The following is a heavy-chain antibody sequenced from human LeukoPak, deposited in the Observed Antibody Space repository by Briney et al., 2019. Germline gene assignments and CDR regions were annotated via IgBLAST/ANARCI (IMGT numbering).Heavy chain of an antibody. V-gene: IGHV3-48*02. CDR2: IYSSDTT. CDR3: ARDLHYAFDI. Sequence: QPGGSLRLSCAASGFTFSGYAMNWVRQAPGKGLEWVSHIYSSDTTYAYSVKGRFTISRDNAKNSLYLQMNSLRDEDTAVYYCARDLHYAFDIWGQGTMVTASS. CDR1: GFTFSGYA. J-gene: IGHJ3*02. D-gene: IGHD3-10*01.